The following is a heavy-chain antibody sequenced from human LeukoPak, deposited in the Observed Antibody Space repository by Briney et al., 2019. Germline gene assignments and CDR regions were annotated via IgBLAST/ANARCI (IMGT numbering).Heavy chain of an antibody. Sequence: QPGGSLRLSCATSGFTFSSYAMSWVRQAPGKGLEWVAVISYDGDNKYHADSVKGRFTISRDKSKNTLYLQMNSLRTEDTALYYCARDRYDTIGLSDIWGQGTMVTVSS. V-gene: IGHV3-30-3*01. CDR1: GFTFSSYA. D-gene: IGHD3-22*01. CDR3: ARDRYDTIGLSDI. CDR2: ISYDGDNK. J-gene: IGHJ3*02.